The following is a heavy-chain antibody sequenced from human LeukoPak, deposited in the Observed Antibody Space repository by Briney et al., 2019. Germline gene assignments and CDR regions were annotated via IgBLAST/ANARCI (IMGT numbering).Heavy chain of an antibody. V-gene: IGHV3-23*01. CDR1: GFTFSSYA. CDR3: AKGSSSFLHFDY. J-gene: IGHJ4*02. D-gene: IGHD6-6*01. Sequence: GGSLRLSCAASGFTFSSYAMSWVRQAPGKGLERVSAISGSGGSTYYADSVKGRFTISRDNSKNTLYLQMNSLRAEDTAVYYCAKGSSSFLHFDYWGQGTLVTVSS. CDR2: ISGSGGST.